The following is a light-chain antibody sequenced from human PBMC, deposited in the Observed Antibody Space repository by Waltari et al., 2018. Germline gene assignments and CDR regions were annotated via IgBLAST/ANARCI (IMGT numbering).Light chain of an antibody. CDR2: RDN. CDR3: AAWDDSLSGWV. J-gene: IGLJ3*02. CDR1: SSNIGSDY. V-gene: IGLV1-47*01. Sequence: QSVLTQPPSASGTPGQRVTISCSGSSSNIGSDYVYWYQQLPGTAPKLLIYRDNQRPSGVPDRFSGSNSGTSASLAISGLRSEDEADYYCAAWDDSLSGWVFGGVTKLTVL.